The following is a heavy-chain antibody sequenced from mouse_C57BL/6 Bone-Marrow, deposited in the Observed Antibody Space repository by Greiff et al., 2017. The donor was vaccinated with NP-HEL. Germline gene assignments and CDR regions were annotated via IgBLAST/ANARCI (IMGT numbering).Heavy chain of an antibody. V-gene: IGHV1-81*01. CDR2: FYPRSGNT. D-gene: IGHD1-1*01. CDR3: ARFITTVVDYYAMDY. CDR1: GYTFPSYG. Sequence: VQLQQSGAELSRPGASVKLSCKPSGYTFPSYGLSWLKQRPGQGLEWIGEFYPRSGNTYYNEKFKGKATLTADKSSRTAYMELRILISEDSAVYFCARFITTVVDYYAMDYWGQGTSVTVSS. J-gene: IGHJ4*01.